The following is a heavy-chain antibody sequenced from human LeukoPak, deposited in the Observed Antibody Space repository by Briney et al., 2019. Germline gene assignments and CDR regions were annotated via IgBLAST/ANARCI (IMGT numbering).Heavy chain of an antibody. V-gene: IGHV3-30*02. CDR1: GFIFSSFG. D-gene: IGHD6-13*01. CDR3: AKQRVERPHYYYRDV. CDR2: IQDDESNK. J-gene: IGHJ6*03. Sequence: GGSLRLSCAASGFIFSSFGMHWVRQAPGKGLEWVAFIQDDESNKFYADSVKGRFTISRDNSKNTLFLQMNSLRPEDTALYYWAKQRVERPHYYYRDVGGKGPTVTVPS.